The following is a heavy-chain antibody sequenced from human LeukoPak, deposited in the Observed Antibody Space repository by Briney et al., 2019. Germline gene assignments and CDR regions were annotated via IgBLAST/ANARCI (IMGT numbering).Heavy chain of an antibody. CDR2: FYPGDSDT. CDR1: GYRFPSHW. J-gene: IGHJ4*02. D-gene: IGHD2-2*01. CDR3: ARRYSSSTSCQFFDY. Sequence: GESLKISCKGSGYRFPSHWIGWVRQMPGKGLEWMGIFYPGDSDTSYSLRFEGQVTISADKSMSTAHLQWSSLKAANTAMYYCARRYSSSTSCQFFDYGGQGNLVTGSS. V-gene: IGHV5-51*01.